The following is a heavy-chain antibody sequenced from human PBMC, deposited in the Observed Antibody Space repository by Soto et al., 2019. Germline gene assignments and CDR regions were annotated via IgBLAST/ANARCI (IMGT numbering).Heavy chain of an antibody. Sequence: ASVKVSCKASGYTFTSYYMHWVRQAPGQGLEWMGIINPSGGSTSYAQKFQGRVTMTRDTSTSTVYMELSSLRSEDTAVYYCARDASPGIAAAGTIDLWGQGTLVTVSS. CDR2: INPSGGST. CDR3: ARDASPGIAAAGTIDL. CDR1: GYTFTSYY. J-gene: IGHJ5*02. V-gene: IGHV1-46*01. D-gene: IGHD6-13*01.